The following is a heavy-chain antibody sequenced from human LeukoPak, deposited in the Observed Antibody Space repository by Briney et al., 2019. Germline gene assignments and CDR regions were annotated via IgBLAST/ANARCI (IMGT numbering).Heavy chain of an antibody. J-gene: IGHJ2*01. V-gene: IGHV4-4*02. Sequence: SETLSLTCAVSGGSISSSDWWSWVRQPPGKGLEWIGEIYHSGSTNYNPSLKSRVTISVDKSKNQFSLKLSSVTAADTAVYYCARDYKGVNWYFDLWGRGTLVTVSS. CDR3: ARDYKGVNWYFDL. CDR1: GGSISSSDW. CDR2: IYHSGST. D-gene: IGHD1-1*01.